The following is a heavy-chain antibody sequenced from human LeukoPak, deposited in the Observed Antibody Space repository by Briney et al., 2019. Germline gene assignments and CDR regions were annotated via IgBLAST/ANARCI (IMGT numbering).Heavy chain of an antibody. D-gene: IGHD3-22*01. V-gene: IGHV3-23*01. J-gene: IGHJ4*02. Sequence: PGGSLRLSCATSGFNFDRYTIHWVLQAPGKGLEWVSGISGSGDNTYYADSVKGRFTISRDNSKNTLYVQVNSLGTEDTAAYYCAKGSYYDSSGSFYFDYWGQGTLVTVSS. CDR3: AKGSYYDSSGSFYFDY. CDR1: GFNFDRYT. CDR2: ISGSGDNT.